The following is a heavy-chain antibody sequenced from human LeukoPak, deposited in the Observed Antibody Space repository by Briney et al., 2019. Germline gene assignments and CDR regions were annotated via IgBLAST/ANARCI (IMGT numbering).Heavy chain of an antibody. D-gene: IGHD1-14*01. V-gene: IGHV3-23*01. J-gene: IGHJ6*02. CDR1: GFTFSSYA. CDR3: AKVRTYFYHGLDV. Sequence: GGSLRLSCAASGFTFSSYAMSWVRQAPGKGLEWVSGISGTTSGTYCADSVKGRFTISRDNSKNTLFLQVNSLRAEDTAVYYCAKVRTYFYHGLDVWGQGTTVTVSS. CDR2: ISGTTSGT.